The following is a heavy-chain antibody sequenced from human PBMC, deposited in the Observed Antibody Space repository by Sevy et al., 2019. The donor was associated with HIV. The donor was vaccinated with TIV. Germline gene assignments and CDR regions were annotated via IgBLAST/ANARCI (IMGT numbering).Heavy chain of an antibody. CDR3: ARRPDLGSVIRTGVMDV. CDR1: GFTFSTYA. J-gene: IGHJ6*02. D-gene: IGHD3-10*01. CDR2: ISDSGGST. V-gene: IGHV3-23*01. Sequence: GGSLRLSCAASGFTFSTYAMSWVRQTPGQGLQWVSVISDSGGSTYYADSVQGRFTISRDNSKDTMYLQVNSLRAEDTAVYYCARRPDLGSVIRTGVMDVWGQGTTVTVSS.